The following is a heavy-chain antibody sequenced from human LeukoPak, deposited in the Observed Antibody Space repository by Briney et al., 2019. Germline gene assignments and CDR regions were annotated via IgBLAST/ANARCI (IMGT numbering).Heavy chain of an antibody. J-gene: IGHJ4*02. Sequence: SETLSLTCTVSGGSIRSSDYYWGWIRQPPGKGLEWIGSIYYSGSTYYNPSLKSRVTISVDTSKNQFSLKLSSVTAADTAVYYCASEGQSMVRGVDYWGQGTLVTVSS. CDR3: ASEGQSMVRGVDY. V-gene: IGHV4-39*07. CDR1: GGSIRSSDYY. D-gene: IGHD3-10*01. CDR2: IYYSGST.